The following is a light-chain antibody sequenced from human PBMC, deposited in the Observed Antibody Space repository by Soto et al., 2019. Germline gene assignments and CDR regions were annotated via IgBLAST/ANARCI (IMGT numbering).Light chain of an antibody. V-gene: IGKV3-20*01. J-gene: IGKJ5*01. CDR3: KQYGSSPPIT. CDR2: GAS. Sequence: EIKLTQSPGTLSLSPGERATLSCRASQSVSSSYLAWYQQKPGQAPRLLIYGASSRATGIPDRFSGSGSGTDFTLTISRLEPEDFAVYYCKQYGSSPPITFGQGTRLEIK. CDR1: QSVSSSY.